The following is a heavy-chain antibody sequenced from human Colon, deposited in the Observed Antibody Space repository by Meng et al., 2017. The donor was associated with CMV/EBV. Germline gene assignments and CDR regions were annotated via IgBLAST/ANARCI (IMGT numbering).Heavy chain of an antibody. V-gene: IGHV4-39*01. CDR3: ARAVAGNGGPHYYFDY. D-gene: IGHD6-19*01. Sequence: SETLSLTCTVSGGSISSSSCYWGWIRQPPGKGLEWIGSIYYSGSTYYNPSLKSRVTISVDTSKNQFSLKLSSVTAADTAVYYCARAVAGNGGPHYYFDYWGQGTLVTVSS. CDR1: GGSISSSSCY. CDR2: IYYSGST. J-gene: IGHJ4*02.